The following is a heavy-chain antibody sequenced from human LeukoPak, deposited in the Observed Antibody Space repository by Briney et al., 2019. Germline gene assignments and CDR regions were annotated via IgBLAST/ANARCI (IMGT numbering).Heavy chain of an antibody. CDR2: MSGSGGST. V-gene: IGHV3-23*01. J-gene: IGHJ4*02. D-gene: IGHD3-10*01. CDR1: GFTFSSYA. CDR3: AKPITMVRGVQVSFDY. Sequence: GGSLRLSCAASGFTFSSYAMSWVRQAPGKGLEWVSAMSGSGGSTYYADSVKGRFTISRDNSKNTLYLQMNSLRAEDTAVYYCAKPITMVRGVQVSFDYWGQGTLVTVSS.